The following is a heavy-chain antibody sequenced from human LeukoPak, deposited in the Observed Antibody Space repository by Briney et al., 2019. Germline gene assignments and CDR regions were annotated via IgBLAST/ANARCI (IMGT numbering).Heavy chain of an antibody. J-gene: IGHJ4*02. Sequence: SETLSLTCTVSGGSISSYYWSWIRQPPGKGLEWIGYIYYSGSTNYNPSLKSRVTISVDTSKNQFSLKLSSVTAADTAVYYCARMTTVTHAFDYWGQGTLVTVSS. V-gene: IGHV4-59*01. D-gene: IGHD4-17*01. CDR2: IYYSGST. CDR3: ARMTTVTHAFDY. CDR1: GGSISSYY.